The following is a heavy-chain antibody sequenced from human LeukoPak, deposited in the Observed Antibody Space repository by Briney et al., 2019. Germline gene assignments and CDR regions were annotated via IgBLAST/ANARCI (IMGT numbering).Heavy chain of an antibody. V-gene: IGHV1-24*01. CDR2: FDPEDGET. J-gene: IGHJ3*02. D-gene: IGHD1-26*01. CDR1: GYTLTELS. Sequence: ASVKVSCKVSGYTLTELSMHWVRQAPGKGLEWMGGFDPEDGETIYAQKFQGRVTMTEDTSTDTAYMELSSLRSEDTAVYYCATSLRGGIVGAEDAFDIWGQGTMVTVSS. CDR3: ATSLRGGIVGAEDAFDI.